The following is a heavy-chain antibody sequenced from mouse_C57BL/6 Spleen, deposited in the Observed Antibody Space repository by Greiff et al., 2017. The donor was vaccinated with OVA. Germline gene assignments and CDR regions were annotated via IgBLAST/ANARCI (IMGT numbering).Heavy chain of an antibody. CDR3: ARRTTVVHWYFDV. J-gene: IGHJ1*03. Sequence: EVMLVESGGGLAKPGGSLKLSCAASGFTFSDYGMHWVRQAPEKGLEWVAYISSGSSTIYYADTVKGRFTISRDNAKNTLFLQMTSLRSEDTAMYYCARRTTVVHWYFDVWGTGTTVTVSS. V-gene: IGHV5-17*01. CDR1: GFTFSDYG. CDR2: ISSGSSTI. D-gene: IGHD1-1*01.